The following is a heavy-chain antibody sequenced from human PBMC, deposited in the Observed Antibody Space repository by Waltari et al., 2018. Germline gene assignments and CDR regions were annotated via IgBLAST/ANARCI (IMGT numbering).Heavy chain of an antibody. CDR2: IDSGSTYI. CDR3: ARPPLYVASAGSGDY. CDR1: GFPFQLLT. D-gene: IGHD2-15*01. Sequence: EVLLVESGGGLVKPGGSLSLSCVVSGFPFQLLTLNWFRQAPGKGLEWVASIDSGSTYIHYGDSMKGRFTISRDNAKNSLYLQMNRLRPEDTAVYYCARPPLYVASAGSGDYWGRGTLVTVSS. J-gene: IGHJ4*02. V-gene: IGHV3-21*01.